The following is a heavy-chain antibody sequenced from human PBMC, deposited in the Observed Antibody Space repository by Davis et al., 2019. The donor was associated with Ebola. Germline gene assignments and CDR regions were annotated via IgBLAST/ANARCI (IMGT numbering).Heavy chain of an antibody. Sequence: GGSLRLSCAASGFTFNIFDMHWVRQAPGKGLEWVAALGNDEKDKFYADSVKGRFMISRDNSKNTLYLQMNSLRPEDTAVYYCARDSDDYSFDYWGQGTLVTVSS. CDR2: LGNDEKDK. CDR3: ARDSDDYSFDY. CDR1: GFTFNIFD. V-gene: IGHV3-30*02. J-gene: IGHJ4*02. D-gene: IGHD4-11*01.